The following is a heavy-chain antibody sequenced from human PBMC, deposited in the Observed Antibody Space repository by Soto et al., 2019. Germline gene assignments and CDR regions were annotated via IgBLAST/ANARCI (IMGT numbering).Heavy chain of an antibody. CDR2: IIPILGIA. V-gene: IGHV1-69*08. CDR3: AREEYYYGSGAFVDY. CDR1: GGTFRSYT. Sequence: QVQLVQSGAEVKKPGSSVKVSCKASGGTFRSYTISWVRQAPGQGLEWMGRIIPILGIANYAQKFQGRVTITADKSTSTAYMELSSLRSEDTAVYYCAREEYYYGSGAFVDYWGQGTLVTVSS. D-gene: IGHD3-10*01. J-gene: IGHJ4*02.